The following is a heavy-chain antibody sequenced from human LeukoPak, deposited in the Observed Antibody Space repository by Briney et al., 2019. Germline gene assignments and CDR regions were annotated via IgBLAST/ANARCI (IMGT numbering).Heavy chain of an antibody. J-gene: IGHJ4*02. CDR3: AREVSGYSNIDY. CDR1: GGTFSSYA. CDR2: IIPILGIA. D-gene: IGHD6-13*01. V-gene: IGHV1-69*04. Sequence: SVKVSCKASGGTFSSYAISWVRQAPGQGLEWMGRIIPILGIANYAQKFQGRVTITADKSTSTAYMELSSLRSDDTAVYYCAREVSGYSNIDYWGQGTLVTVSS.